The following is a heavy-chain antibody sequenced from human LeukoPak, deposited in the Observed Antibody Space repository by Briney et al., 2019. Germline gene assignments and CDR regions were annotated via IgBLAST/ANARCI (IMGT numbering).Heavy chain of an antibody. V-gene: IGHV4-30-4*01. J-gene: IGHJ4*02. D-gene: IGHD1-26*01. CDR3: ARLSSWELGGYYFDY. CDR1: GGSISSGDYY. CDR2: IYYSGST. Sequence: SETLSLTCTVSGGSISSGDYYWSWIRQPPGKGLEWIGYIYYSGSTYYNPSLKSRVTISVDTSKNQFSLKLSSVTAADTAVYYCARLSSWELGGYYFDYWGQGTLVTVSS.